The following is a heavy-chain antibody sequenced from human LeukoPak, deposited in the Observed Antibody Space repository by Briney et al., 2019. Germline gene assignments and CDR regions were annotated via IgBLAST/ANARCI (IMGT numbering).Heavy chain of an antibody. V-gene: IGHV3-48*01. Sequence: GGSLRLSCAASGFTFSSYSMNWVRQAPGKGLEWVSYISSSSSTIYYADSVKGRFTISRDNSKNTLYLQMNSLRADDTAVYYCAKVRHYSNYFDYWGQGTLVTVSS. CDR2: ISSSSSTI. D-gene: IGHD4-11*01. CDR3: AKVRHYSNYFDY. J-gene: IGHJ4*02. CDR1: GFTFSSYS.